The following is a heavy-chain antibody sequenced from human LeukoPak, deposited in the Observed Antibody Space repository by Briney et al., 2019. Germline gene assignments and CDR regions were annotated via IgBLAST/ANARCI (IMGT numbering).Heavy chain of an antibody. J-gene: IGHJ4*02. Sequence: PGGSLRLSCAASGFTFSSYAMNWVRQAPGKGLEWVSGISGSGDTTYYADSVKGRFTISRDNSKNSLYLQMNSLRAEDTAIYYCVREGGSFFFEYWGQGTLVTVSS. CDR2: ISGSGDTT. D-gene: IGHD1-26*01. CDR1: GFTFSSYA. CDR3: VREGGSFFFEY. V-gene: IGHV3-23*01.